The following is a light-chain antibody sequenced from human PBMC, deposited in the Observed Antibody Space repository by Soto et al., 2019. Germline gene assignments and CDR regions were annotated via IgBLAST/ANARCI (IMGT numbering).Light chain of an antibody. Sequence: QSVLPQPPSASGTPGQRVTLSCSGSSSNLGSHVVNWYQQVPGTAPKLLIYTNNQRPSGVPDRFSDSKSGTSASLAISGLQSEDEADYYCAAWDGSLQSWVFGGGTELTVL. CDR1: SSNLGSHV. J-gene: IGLJ3*02. V-gene: IGLV1-44*01. CDR3: AAWDGSLQSWV. CDR2: TNN.